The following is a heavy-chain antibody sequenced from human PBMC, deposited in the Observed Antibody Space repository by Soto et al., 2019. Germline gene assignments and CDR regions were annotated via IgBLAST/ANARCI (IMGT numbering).Heavy chain of an antibody. CDR1: GFSLSTSGVG. V-gene: IGHV2-5*01. D-gene: IGHD1-7*01. J-gene: IGHJ4*02. Sequence: QITLKESGPTLVKPTQTLTLTCTFSGFSLSTSGVGVGWIRQPPGKALEWLTLIYWNDDKRYSPSLKIRLSITKDTSKDPVVLTMTNLDPVDTATSYCAHSGTETLFAYWGKGTLVAVSS. CDR3: AHSGTETLFAY. CDR2: IYWNDDK.